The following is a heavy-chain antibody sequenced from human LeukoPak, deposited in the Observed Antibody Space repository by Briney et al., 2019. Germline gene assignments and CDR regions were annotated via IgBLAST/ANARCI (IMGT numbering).Heavy chain of an antibody. CDR2: ISAYNGNT. D-gene: IGHD3-3*01. CDR1: GYTFTSYG. CDR3: ARVPLRFLEWLLYQPGHYMDV. J-gene: IGHJ6*03. Sequence: ASVKVSCKASGYTFTSYGISWVRQAPGQGLEWMGWISAYNGNTNYAQKLQGRVTMTTDTSTSTAYMELRSLRSDDTAVYYCARVPLRFLEWLLYQPGHYMDVWGKGTTVTVSS. V-gene: IGHV1-18*01.